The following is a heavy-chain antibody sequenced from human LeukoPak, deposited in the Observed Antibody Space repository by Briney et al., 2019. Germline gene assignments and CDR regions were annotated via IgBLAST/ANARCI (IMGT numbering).Heavy chain of an antibody. V-gene: IGHV3-66*02. CDR3: ARLYDRSAYGAFDI. CDR1: GFSVSSNY. J-gene: IGHJ3*02. Sequence: GGSLRLSCAAPGFSVSSNYMGWVRQAPGKGLEWVSVIYSSGSTYYPDSVKGRFTVSRDNSQNMLYLQMDTLRTEDTAVYYCARLYDRSAYGAFDIWGQGTMVTVSS. CDR2: IYSSGST. D-gene: IGHD3-22*01.